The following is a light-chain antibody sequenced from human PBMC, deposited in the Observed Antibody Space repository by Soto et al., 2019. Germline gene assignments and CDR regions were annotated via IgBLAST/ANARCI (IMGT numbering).Light chain of an antibody. Sequence: QSVLTQPPSASGTPGQRVTISCSGSSSNIGGNTVNWYQQLPGMAPKFLIYSNNQRPSGVPDRFSGSKSGTSASLAISGLQSEDEADYYCATWDDSLNGPVFGGGTKPTVL. V-gene: IGLV1-44*01. CDR1: SSNIGGNT. CDR2: SNN. J-gene: IGLJ3*02. CDR3: ATWDDSLNGPV.